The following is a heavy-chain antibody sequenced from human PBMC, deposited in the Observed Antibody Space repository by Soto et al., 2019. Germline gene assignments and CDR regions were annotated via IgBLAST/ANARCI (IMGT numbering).Heavy chain of an antibody. J-gene: IGHJ4*02. CDR1: GFTVGNNY. V-gene: IGHV3-53*01. CDR3: AKDGRGSGSHYNSVGY. D-gene: IGHD3-10*01. Sequence: EVQLVESGGGLIQPGGSLKHSCAASGFTVGNNYMSWVRQAPGKGLEWVSLIYSTGTTKYADSVKGRFTVSRDNAKNTLYLQMNRLRADDTAVYYCAKDGRGSGSHYNSVGYWGQGTLVTVSS. CDR2: IYSTGTT.